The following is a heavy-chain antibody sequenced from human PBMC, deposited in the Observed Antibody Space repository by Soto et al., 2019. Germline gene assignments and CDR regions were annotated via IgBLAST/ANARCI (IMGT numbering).Heavy chain of an antibody. Sequence: SVKVSCKASGGTFSSYAISWVRQAPGQGLEWMGGIIPIFGTANYAQKFQGRVTITADESTSTAYMELSSLRSEDTAVYYCARAGIHTAMVMYYFDYWGQGTLVTVSS. CDR3: ARAGIHTAMVMYYFDY. J-gene: IGHJ4*02. CDR2: IIPIFGTA. CDR1: GGTFSSYA. V-gene: IGHV1-69*13. D-gene: IGHD5-18*01.